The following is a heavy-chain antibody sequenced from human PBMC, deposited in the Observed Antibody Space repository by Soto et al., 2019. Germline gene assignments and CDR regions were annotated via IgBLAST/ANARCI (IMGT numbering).Heavy chain of an antibody. Sequence: QVQLVQSGAEVKKPGASVKVSCKASGYTFTSYGISWVRQAPGQGLEWMGWISAYNGNTNYAQKLQDRVTMTTDTSTSTAYMELRSLRSDDTAVYYCARDGYNDSSGYRSDFDYWGQGTLVTVSS. J-gene: IGHJ4*02. V-gene: IGHV1-18*01. D-gene: IGHD3-22*01. CDR2: ISAYNGNT. CDR3: ARDGYNDSSGYRSDFDY. CDR1: GYTFTSYG.